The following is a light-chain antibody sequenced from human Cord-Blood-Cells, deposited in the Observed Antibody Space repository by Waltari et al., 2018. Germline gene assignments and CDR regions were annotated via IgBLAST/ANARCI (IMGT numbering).Light chain of an antibody. Sequence: DIVMTQSPDSLAVSLGERATINCKSSQSVLYSSNNKNYLAWYQQKPGQPPKLLIYWASTRESGVPDRFRGGGSGTDFTLTISSLPAEDVAVYYCQQYYSTPRTFGQGTKVEIK. V-gene: IGKV4-1*01. CDR1: QSVLYSSNNKNY. CDR2: WAS. J-gene: IGKJ1*01. CDR3: QQYYSTPRT.